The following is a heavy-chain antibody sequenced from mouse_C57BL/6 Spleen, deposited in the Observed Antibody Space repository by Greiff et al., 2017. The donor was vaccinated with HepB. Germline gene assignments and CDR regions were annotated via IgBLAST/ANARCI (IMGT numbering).Heavy chain of an antibody. CDR2: INYDGSST. J-gene: IGHJ1*03. Sequence: EVMLVESEGGLVQPGSSMKLSCTASGFTFSDYYMAWVRQVPEKGLEWVANINYDGSSTYYLDSLKSRFIISRDNAKNILYLQMSSLKSEDTATYYCARVLGRWYFDVWGTGTTVTVSS. D-gene: IGHD4-1*01. CDR1: GFTFSDYY. CDR3: ARVLGRWYFDV. V-gene: IGHV5-16*01.